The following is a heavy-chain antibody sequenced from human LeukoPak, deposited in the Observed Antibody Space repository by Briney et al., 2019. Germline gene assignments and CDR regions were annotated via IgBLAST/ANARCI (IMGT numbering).Heavy chain of an antibody. CDR2: ISWNSGSI. Sequence: GGSLRLSCAASGFTFDDYAMHWVRQAPGKGLEWVSGISWNSGSIGYADSVKGRFTISRDNAKNSLYLQMNSLRAEDTALYYCAKGYCSSTSCFIDYWGQGTLVTVSS. D-gene: IGHD2-2*01. V-gene: IGHV3-9*01. CDR3: AKGYCSSTSCFIDY. J-gene: IGHJ4*02. CDR1: GFTFDDYA.